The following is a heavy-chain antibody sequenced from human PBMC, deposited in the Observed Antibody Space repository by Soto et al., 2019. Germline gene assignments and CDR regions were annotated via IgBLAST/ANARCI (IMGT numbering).Heavy chain of an antibody. D-gene: IGHD2-15*01. CDR3: AREMLVIAATHVHYYYYLPMDV. CDR1: GDSVSSNSAA. V-gene: IGHV6-1*01. Sequence: SQTLSLTCAISGDSVSSNSAAWNWIRQSPSRGLEWLGRTYYRSKWYNDYAVSVKSRITINPDTSKNQFSLQLNSVTPEDTAVYYCAREMLVIAATHVHYYYYLPMDVSGQGTTVT. CDR2: TYYRSKWYN. J-gene: IGHJ6*01.